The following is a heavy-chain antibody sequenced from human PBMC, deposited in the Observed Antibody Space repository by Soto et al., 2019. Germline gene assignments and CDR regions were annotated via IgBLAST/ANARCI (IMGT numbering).Heavy chain of an antibody. D-gene: IGHD1-1*01. CDR1: GDSVSSNSAT. Sequence: SQTLSLTCAISGDSVSSNSATWNWIRQSPSRGLEWLGRTYYRSEWYNDYAPSVRSRIIINPDTSKNQFSLQLNSVIPEDTAVYYCGRAHLGSDRYILEPFDPWGQGTLVTVSS. V-gene: IGHV6-1*01. J-gene: IGHJ5*02. CDR2: TYYRSEWYN. CDR3: GRAHLGSDRYILEPFDP.